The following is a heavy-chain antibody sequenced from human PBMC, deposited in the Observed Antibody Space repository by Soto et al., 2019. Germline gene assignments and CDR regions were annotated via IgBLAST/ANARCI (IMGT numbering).Heavy chain of an antibody. CDR2: ISGSGGST. D-gene: IGHD3-9*01. CDR3: EKSNGGLVTPFDY. J-gene: IGHJ4*02. Sequence: PGGSLRLSCAASGFTFSSYAMSWVRQAPGKGLEWVSAISGSGGSTYYADSVKGRFTISRDNSKDTLYLQMNSLRAEDTAVYYCEKSNGGLVTPFDYWGQGTLVTVSS. CDR1: GFTFSSYA. V-gene: IGHV3-23*01.